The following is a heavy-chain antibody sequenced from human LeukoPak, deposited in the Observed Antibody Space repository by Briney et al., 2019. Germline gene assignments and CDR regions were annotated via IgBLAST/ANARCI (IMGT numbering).Heavy chain of an antibody. Sequence: GGSLRLSCAASGFTFSNYAMSWVRQAPGKGLQWVSTLTGSGGSTHYADSVKGRFTISRDNSKSTLYLQMYSLSAEDTAVYYCAKGTVGAISFDSWGQGTLVTVSS. D-gene: IGHD1-26*01. CDR1: GFTFSNYA. J-gene: IGHJ4*02. CDR3: AKGTVGAISFDS. CDR2: LTGSGGST. V-gene: IGHV3-23*01.